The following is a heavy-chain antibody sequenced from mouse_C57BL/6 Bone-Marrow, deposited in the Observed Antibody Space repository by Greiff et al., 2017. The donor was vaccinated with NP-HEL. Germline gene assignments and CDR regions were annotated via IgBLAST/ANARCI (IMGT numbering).Heavy chain of an antibody. Sequence: EVKLQESGPGLVKPSQSLSLTCSVTGYSITSGYYWNWIRQFPGNKLEWMGYISYDGSNNYNPSLQNRISITRDTSKNQFFLKLNSVTTEDTATYYCASLSYYTFAYWGQGTLVTVSA. CDR2: ISYDGSN. CDR3: ASLSYYTFAY. D-gene: IGHD1-1*01. V-gene: IGHV3-6*01. CDR1: GYSITSGYY. J-gene: IGHJ3*01.